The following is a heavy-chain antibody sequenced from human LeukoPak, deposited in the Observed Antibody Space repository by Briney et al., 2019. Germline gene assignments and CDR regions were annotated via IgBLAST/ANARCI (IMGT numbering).Heavy chain of an antibody. V-gene: IGHV4-59*01. CDR3: ARYIVGATSGFDY. CDR2: ISYSGST. D-gene: IGHD1-26*01. Sequence: SETLSLTCTVSGGSISSNYWSWIRQSPGKGLERIGYISYSGSTNYNPSLKSRVTISADTSKNQFSLKLRSVTAADTAVYYCARYIVGATSGFDYWGQGTLVTVSS. CDR1: GGSISSNY. J-gene: IGHJ4*02.